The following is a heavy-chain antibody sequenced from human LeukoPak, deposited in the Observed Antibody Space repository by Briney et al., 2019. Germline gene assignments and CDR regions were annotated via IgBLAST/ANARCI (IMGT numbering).Heavy chain of an antibody. D-gene: IGHD3-16*01. CDR3: ATYTHWVAGDV. CDR1: GFTFSDSW. Sequence: GGSLRLSCAASGFTFSDSWMSWVRQAPGKGLEWVANMNQDGSAKGYVDSVKGRFTISRDNARNSLYLQMSSLRPEDTVVYYCATYTHWVAGDVWGQGTTVTVSS. J-gene: IGHJ6*02. V-gene: IGHV3-7*01. CDR2: MNQDGSAK.